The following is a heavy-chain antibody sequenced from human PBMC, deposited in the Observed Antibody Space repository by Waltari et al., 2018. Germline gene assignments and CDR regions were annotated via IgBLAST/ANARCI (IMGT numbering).Heavy chain of an antibody. D-gene: IGHD2-2*01. J-gene: IGHJ4*02. CDR1: GFTFSRYW. CDR2: INYDGSQK. V-gene: IGHV3-7*01. CDR3: AKSRGFEY. Sequence: EVQLVESGGGLVQPGGSLRLSCGASGFTFSRYWMSWARQTPGKGLEWVANINYDGSQKYYVDSVKGRFIISRDNAKNSVYLQMNSLRVEDTAVYYCAKSRGFEYWGQGALITVSS.